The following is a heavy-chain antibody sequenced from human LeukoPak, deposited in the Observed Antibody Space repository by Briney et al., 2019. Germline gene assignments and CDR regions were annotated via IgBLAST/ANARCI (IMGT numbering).Heavy chain of an antibody. J-gene: IGHJ4*02. CDR2: ISGSGGST. V-gene: IGHV3-23*01. D-gene: IGHD2-15*01. CDR1: GFTFSSYA. CDR3: AKSFCSGGSCHTGTFDY. Sequence: GGSLRLPCAASGFTFSSYAMSWVRQAPGKGLEWVSAISGSGGSTYYADSVKGRFTISRDNSKNTLYLQMNSLRAEDTAVYYCAKSFCSGGSCHTGTFDYWGQGTLVTVSS.